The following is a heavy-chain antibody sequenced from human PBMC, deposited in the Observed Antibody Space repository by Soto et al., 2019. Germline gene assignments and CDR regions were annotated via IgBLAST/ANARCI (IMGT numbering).Heavy chain of an antibody. CDR2: ISAYNGNT. CDR3: ARDSIIAAAGTYGMDV. CDR1: GYTFTSYG. D-gene: IGHD6-13*01. Sequence: ASVKVSCKASGYTFTSYGISWVRQAPGQGLEWMGWISAYNGNTNYAQKLQGRVTMTADTSTSTAYMELRSLRSDDTAVYYCARDSIIAAAGTYGMDVWGQGTTVTVSS. V-gene: IGHV1-18*04. J-gene: IGHJ6*02.